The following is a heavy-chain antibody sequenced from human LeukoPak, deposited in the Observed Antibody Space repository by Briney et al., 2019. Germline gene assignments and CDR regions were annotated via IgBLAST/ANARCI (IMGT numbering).Heavy chain of an antibody. CDR2: IYYSGST. D-gene: IGHD3-22*01. J-gene: IGHJ1*01. Sequence: SETLSLTCTVSGGSISSYYWSWIRQPPGKGLEWIGYIYYSGSTNYNPSLKSRVTISVETSKNEFSLKLRSVTAADTAVYYCARVVQSTDSSGGLYLPEYFQHWGQGTLVTVSS. CDR3: ARVVQSTDSSGGLYLPEYFQH. V-gene: IGHV4-59*01. CDR1: GGSISSYY.